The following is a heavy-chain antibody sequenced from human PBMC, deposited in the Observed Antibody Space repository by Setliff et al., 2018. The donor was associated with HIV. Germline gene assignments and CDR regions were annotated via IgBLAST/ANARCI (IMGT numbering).Heavy chain of an antibody. V-gene: IGHV3-30*01. CDR3: ARDRVEAERGAFDI. J-gene: IGHJ3*02. Sequence: GGSLRLSCAASGFTFSSYSFHWVRQAPGKGLEWGTVISHDGNNKFYADSVKGRFTISRDNSKDTVSLEMTSLTSEDTAMYYCARDRVEAERGAFDIWGQGTMVTVSS. CDR2: ISHDGNNK. D-gene: IGHD1-26*01. CDR1: GFTFSSYS.